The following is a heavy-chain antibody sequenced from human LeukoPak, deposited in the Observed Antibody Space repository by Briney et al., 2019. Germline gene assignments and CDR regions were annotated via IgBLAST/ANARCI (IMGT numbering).Heavy chain of an antibody. D-gene: IGHD5-18*01. Sequence: ASVKVSCKVSGKTLSDLSIHWLRQPPGKGLEWLGGSDPEDGERIYAQMFQGRVTMTEDTSIDTAYMELSSLRSEDTAVYYCVTGFTTMAVDYFDYWGQGTLVSVSP. CDR1: GKTLSDLS. CDR3: VTGFTTMAVDYFDY. V-gene: IGHV1-24*01. J-gene: IGHJ4*02. CDR2: SDPEDGER.